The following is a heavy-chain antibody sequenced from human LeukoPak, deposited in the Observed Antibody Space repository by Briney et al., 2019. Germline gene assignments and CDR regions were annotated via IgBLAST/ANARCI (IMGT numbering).Heavy chain of an antibody. D-gene: IGHD6-13*01. Sequence: PSETLSLTCAVYGGSFSGYYWRWIRQPPGKGLEWIGEINHSGSTNYNPSLKSRVTISVDTSKNQFSLKLSSVTAADTAVFYCAREGDSSSVGWFDPWGRGTLVTVSS. CDR1: GGSFSGYY. CDR2: INHSGST. J-gene: IGHJ5*02. CDR3: AREGDSSSVGWFDP. V-gene: IGHV4-34*01.